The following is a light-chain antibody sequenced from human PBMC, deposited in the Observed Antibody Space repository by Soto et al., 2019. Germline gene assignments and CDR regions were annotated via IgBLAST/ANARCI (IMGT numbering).Light chain of an antibody. CDR3: CSYAPESTYV. J-gene: IGLJ1*01. CDR1: SNDVGAYDS. CDR2: RGT. Sequence: QSALAQPASVSGSPGQSITISCTGTSNDVGAYDSVSWYQQHPHKAPQVIIYRGTQRPSGASNRFSASTSGNAASLTISGLQADDEDDYFCCSYAPESTYVCGTGTKVT. V-gene: IGLV2-23*01.